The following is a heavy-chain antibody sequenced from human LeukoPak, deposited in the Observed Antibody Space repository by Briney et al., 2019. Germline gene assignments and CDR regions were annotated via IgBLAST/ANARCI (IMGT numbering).Heavy chain of an antibody. Sequence: SETLSLTCTVSGGSISSSSYSWGWIRQPPGKGLEWIGSIYYSGSTYYNPSLKSRVTISVDTSKNQFSLKLSSVTAADTAVYYCARGRYYYDSSGFDYWGQGTLVTVSS. V-gene: IGHV4-39*01. J-gene: IGHJ4*02. CDR2: IYYSGST. CDR3: ARGRYYYDSSGFDY. CDR1: GGSISSSSYS. D-gene: IGHD3-22*01.